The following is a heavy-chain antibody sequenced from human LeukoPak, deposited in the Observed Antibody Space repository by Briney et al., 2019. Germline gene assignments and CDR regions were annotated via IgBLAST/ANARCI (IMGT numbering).Heavy chain of an antibody. CDR2: ISSSSSTI. Sequence: GGSLRLSCAASGFTFSSYSMNWVRQAPGKGLEWVSHISSSSSTIYYADSVKGRFTISRDNAKNSLYLQMNSLRAEDTAVYYCARSHIVVVEVTPLVRFDPWGQGTLVTVSS. J-gene: IGHJ5*02. CDR1: GFTFSSYS. V-gene: IGHV3-48*01. CDR3: ARSHIVVVEVTPLVRFDP. D-gene: IGHD2-2*01.